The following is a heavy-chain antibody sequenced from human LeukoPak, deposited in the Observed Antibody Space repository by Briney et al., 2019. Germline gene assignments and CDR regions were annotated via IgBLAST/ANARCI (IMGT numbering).Heavy chain of an antibody. CDR2: IKQDGSDK. CDR1: GFTFSSYW. D-gene: IGHD6-19*01. V-gene: IGHV3-7*01. Sequence: GGSLRLSCAASGFTFSSYWMSWVRQAPGKGLEWVANIKQDGSDKYYVDSVKGRFTISRDNAKNSLYLQMNSLRGEDTAVYYCASEESSGWYEYFDYWGQGTLVTVSS. J-gene: IGHJ4*02. CDR3: ASEESSGWYEYFDY.